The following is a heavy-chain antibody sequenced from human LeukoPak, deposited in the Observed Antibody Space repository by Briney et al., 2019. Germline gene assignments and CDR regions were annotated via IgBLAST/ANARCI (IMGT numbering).Heavy chain of an antibody. V-gene: IGHV1-18*01. Sequence: ASVKVSCKASGYTFTSYGISWVRQAPGQGLEWMGRISAYNGNTNYAQKLQGRVTMTTDTSTSTAYMELRSLRSDDTAVYYCARDDFWSGYYYFDYWGQGTLVTVSS. CDR3: ARDDFWSGYYYFDY. D-gene: IGHD3-3*01. J-gene: IGHJ4*02. CDR1: GYTFTSYG. CDR2: ISAYNGNT.